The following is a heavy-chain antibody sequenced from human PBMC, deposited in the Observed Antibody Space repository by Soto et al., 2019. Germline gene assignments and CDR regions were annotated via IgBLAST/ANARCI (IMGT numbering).Heavy chain of an antibody. CDR1: GDSIGTGGYY. J-gene: IGHJ4*02. Sequence: QVQLQESGPGLVKPSQTLSLTCTVSGDSIGTGGYYWDWIRQHPGKGPEWISYIHYSGNTYYNPSLKSRLTISLDTSKNQFSLHLSSVTAADTAVYYCATNHDDISGRTPLLFHSWGQGTLVTVSS. V-gene: IGHV4-31*03. CDR2: IHYSGNT. CDR3: ATNHDDISGRTPLLFHS. D-gene: IGHD3-22*01.